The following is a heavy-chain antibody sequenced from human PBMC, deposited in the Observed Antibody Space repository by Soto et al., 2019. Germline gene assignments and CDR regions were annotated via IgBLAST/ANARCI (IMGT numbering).Heavy chain of an antibody. D-gene: IGHD3-9*01. CDR1: GFTFNSHA. J-gene: IGHJ3*01. V-gene: IGHV3-21*06. Sequence: EVHLVESGGGLVKPGGSLRLSCVASGFTFNSHALNWVRQAPGKGLEWVSAISGSSSHIYYSDALKGRFTTSRDNARNSVYLQMNSLRDEDTAVYYCAAELTSDAFDFWGPGTVVTVS. CDR3: AAELTSDAFDF. CDR2: ISGSSSHI.